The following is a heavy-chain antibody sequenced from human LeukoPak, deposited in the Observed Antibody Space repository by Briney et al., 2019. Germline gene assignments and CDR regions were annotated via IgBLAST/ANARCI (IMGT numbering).Heavy chain of an antibody. CDR3: ARGETYYYDSSGHSAFDY. J-gene: IGHJ4*02. D-gene: IGHD3-22*01. CDR1: GFTFSSFG. Sequence: GGSLRLSCAASGFTFSSFGMHWVRQAPGKGLEWVAVIWYDGNNKYYADSVKGRFTISRDNSKNTLYLQMISLRAEDTAVYYCARGETYYYDSSGHSAFDYWGQGTLATVSS. V-gene: IGHV3-33*01. CDR2: IWYDGNNK.